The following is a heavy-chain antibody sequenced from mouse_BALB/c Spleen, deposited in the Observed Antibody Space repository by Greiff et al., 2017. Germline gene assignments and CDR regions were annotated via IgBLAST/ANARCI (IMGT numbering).Heavy chain of an antibody. J-gene: IGHJ4*01. CDR1: GYPIPSGYC. CDR2: IHYSGST. D-gene: IGHD2-2*01. V-gene: IGHV3-1*02. CDR3: ADYGYDERYYYAMDY. Sequence: ESGPDLVKPSQSLSLTCPVPGYPIPSGYCWHWLRQFPGNNLEWMGYIHYSGSTNYNPSLKSRISITRNTSKNQFFLQLNSVTTEDTATYDCADYGYDERYYYAMDYWGQGTSVTVSS.